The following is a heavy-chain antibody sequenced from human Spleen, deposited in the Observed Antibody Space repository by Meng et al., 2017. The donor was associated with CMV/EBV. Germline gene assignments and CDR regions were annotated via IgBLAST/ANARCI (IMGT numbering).Heavy chain of an antibody. D-gene: IGHD3-10*01. CDR3: ASPYYYGSGSYYGPMSDNDY. Sequence: QARRAESGAEGKKPGSSVKVSCKASGSTFSSYAISWVRQAPGQGLEWMGGIIPIFGTANYAQKFQGRVTITADESTSTAYMELSSLRSEDTAVYYCASPYYYGSGSYYGPMSDNDYWGQGTLVTVSS. CDR1: GSTFSSYA. V-gene: IGHV1-69*01. CDR2: IIPIFGTA. J-gene: IGHJ4*02.